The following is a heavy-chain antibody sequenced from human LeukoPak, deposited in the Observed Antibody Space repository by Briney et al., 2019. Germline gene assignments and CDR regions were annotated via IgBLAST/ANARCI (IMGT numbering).Heavy chain of an antibody. J-gene: IGHJ4*02. D-gene: IGHD5-12*01. CDR1: GFAFSTYA. V-gene: IGHV3-23*01. CDR2: LSGSGSKT. Sequence: GGSLRLSCAASGFAFSTYALSWVRQAPGKGLEWVSALSGSGSKTDYADSVKGRFTISRDNSKNTLYLQMNSLRAGDTALYYCARDKGYAFDYWGQGTLVTVSS. CDR3: ARDKGYAFDY.